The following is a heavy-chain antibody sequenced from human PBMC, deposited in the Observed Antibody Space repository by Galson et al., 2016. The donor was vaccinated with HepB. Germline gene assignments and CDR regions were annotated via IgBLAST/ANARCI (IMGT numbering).Heavy chain of an antibody. CDR1: GGSISSYF. J-gene: IGHJ4*02. D-gene: IGHD2-21*02. CDR3: ARGVTGTPYFDF. V-gene: IGHV4-59*01. CDR2: IYKTGKT. Sequence: SETLSLTCNVSGGSISSYFWSWVRQPPGKELEWIGYIYKTGKTNYSPSLQSRVTVSVDTSKNQFSLELRSMTAADTAIYYCARGVTGTPYFDFWGQGALVTVSS.